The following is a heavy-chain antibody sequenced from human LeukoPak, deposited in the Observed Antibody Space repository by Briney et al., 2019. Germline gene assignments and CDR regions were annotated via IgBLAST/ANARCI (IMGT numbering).Heavy chain of an antibody. CDR3: ARALAQRINGYFHH. CDR2: INPNSGGT. D-gene: IGHD2-8*01. J-gene: IGHJ1*01. V-gene: IGHV1-2*02. CDR1: GYTFTGYY. Sequence: ASVKVSCKASGYTFTGYYMHWVRQAPGQGLEWMGWINPNSGGTNYAQKFQGRVTMTRDTSISTAYMELSRLRSDDTAVYYCARALAQRINGYFHHWGQGTLVSVSS.